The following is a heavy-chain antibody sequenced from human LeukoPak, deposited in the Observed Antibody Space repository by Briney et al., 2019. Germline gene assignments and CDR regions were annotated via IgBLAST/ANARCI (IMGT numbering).Heavy chain of an antibody. V-gene: IGHV3-23*01. CDR1: GFTFSSYG. CDR3: AEGDGELLQNLDY. D-gene: IGHD3-10*01. CDR2: ISGSGGST. J-gene: IGHJ4*02. Sequence: PEGSLRLSCAASGFTFSSYGMHWVRQAPGKGLEWVSAISGSGGSTYYADSVKGRFTISRDNSKNTLYLQMNSLRAEDTAVYYCAEGDGELLQNLDYWGQGTLVTVSS.